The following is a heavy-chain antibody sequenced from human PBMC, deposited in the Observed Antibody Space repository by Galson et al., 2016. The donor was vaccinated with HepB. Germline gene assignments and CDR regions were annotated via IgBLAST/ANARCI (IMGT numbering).Heavy chain of an antibody. J-gene: IGHJ5*02. V-gene: IGHV4-39*01. CDR3: ARTNYAYSRLDP. Sequence: SETLSLTCTVSGGSLTRTGYYWGWIRQSPGKGLEWIGSMYFSGRKYYNPSLKSRVSLSLDTSNNQLSLRLGSVSAADTAIYYCARTNYAYSRLDPWGQGTLVTVSS. CDR2: MYFSGRK. D-gene: IGHD4/OR15-4a*01. CDR1: GGSLTRTGYY.